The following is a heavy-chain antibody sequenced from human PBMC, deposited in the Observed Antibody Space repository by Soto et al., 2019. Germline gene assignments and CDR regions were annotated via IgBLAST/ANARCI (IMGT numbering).Heavy chain of an antibody. CDR3: ARIGYASSSLDY. CDR2: IRGGGSEK. CDR1: GFTFRSYA. V-gene: IGHV3-7*01. Sequence: GGSLRLSCSASGFTFRSYAMSWVRQAPGKGLEWVSNIRGGGSEKDYVDSLKGRFTISRDNAKKLVYLQMNSLRAEDTAVYYCARIGYASSSLDYWGRGTLVTVSS. D-gene: IGHD2-15*01. J-gene: IGHJ4*02.